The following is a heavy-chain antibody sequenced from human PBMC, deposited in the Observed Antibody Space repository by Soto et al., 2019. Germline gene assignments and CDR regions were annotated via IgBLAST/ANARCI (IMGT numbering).Heavy chain of an antibody. CDR2: ISYDGSNK. Sequence: GGSLRLSCAASGFTFSSYGMHWVRQAPGKGLEWVAVISYDGSNKYYADSVKGRFTISRDNSKNTLYLQMNSLRAEDTAVYYCAKDLFTGFTNGVCLVDYWGQGTLVTVSS. CDR1: GFTFSSYG. J-gene: IGHJ4*02. D-gene: IGHD2-8*01. V-gene: IGHV3-30*18. CDR3: AKDLFTGFTNGVCLVDY.